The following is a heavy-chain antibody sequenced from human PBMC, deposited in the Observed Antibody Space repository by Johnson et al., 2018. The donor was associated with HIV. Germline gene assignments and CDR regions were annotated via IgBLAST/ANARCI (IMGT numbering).Heavy chain of an antibody. D-gene: IGHD3-10*01. Sequence: VQLVESGGGLVQPGGSLRLSCAASGFTFDDYAMHWFRQAPGKGLEWVSGISWNSGSMGYADSVKGRFTISRDNAKNSLYLQMNSLRAEDTALYFCAKDIIGFGELSDDAFDIWGQGTMVTVSS. V-gene: IGHV3-9*01. CDR2: ISWNSGSM. CDR1: GFTFDDYA. CDR3: AKDIIGFGELSDDAFDI. J-gene: IGHJ3*02.